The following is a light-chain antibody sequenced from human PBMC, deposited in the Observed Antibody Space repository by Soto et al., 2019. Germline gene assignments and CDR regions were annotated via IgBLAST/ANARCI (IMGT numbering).Light chain of an antibody. CDR1: QSVTSNY. J-gene: IGKJ1*01. Sequence: EVVLTQSPGTVSLSPGERATLSCRASQSVTSNYLAWYQQRPGQAPRLLIYAASSRATGIPDRFSGSGSGTAFTLSTSRLEPEDFAVYYCHQYGSSITWTFGQGTKVEIK. V-gene: IGKV3-20*01. CDR3: HQYGSSITWT. CDR2: AAS.